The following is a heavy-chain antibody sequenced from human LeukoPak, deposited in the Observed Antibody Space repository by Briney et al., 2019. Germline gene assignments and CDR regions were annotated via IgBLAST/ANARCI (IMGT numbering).Heavy chain of an antibody. CDR1: GGTFSSYA. CDR2: IIPIFGTA. V-gene: IGHV1-69*13. J-gene: IGHJ5*02. CDR3: ARDFGEVGATFRGPNNWFDP. D-gene: IGHD1-26*01. Sequence: SVKVSCKASGGTFSSYAISWVRQAPGQGLEWMGGIIPIFGTANYAQKFQGRVTITADESTSTAYIELSSLRSEDTAVYYCARDFGEVGATFRGPNNWFDPWGQGTLVTVSS.